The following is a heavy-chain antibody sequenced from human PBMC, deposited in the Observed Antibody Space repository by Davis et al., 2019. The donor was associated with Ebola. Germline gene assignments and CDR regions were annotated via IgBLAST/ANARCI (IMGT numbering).Heavy chain of an antibody. CDR2: INPSDSYT. CDR1: GYSFTSYW. J-gene: IGHJ5*02. V-gene: IGHV5-10-1*01. CDR3: ARQGRYCSSTSCYAWFDP. Sequence: GESLKISCKGSGYSFTSYWISWVRQMPGKGLEWMGRINPSDSYTNYSPSFQGHVTISADKSSSTAYLQWSSLKASDTAMYYCARQGRYCSSTSCYAWFDPWGQGTLVTVSS. D-gene: IGHD2-2*01.